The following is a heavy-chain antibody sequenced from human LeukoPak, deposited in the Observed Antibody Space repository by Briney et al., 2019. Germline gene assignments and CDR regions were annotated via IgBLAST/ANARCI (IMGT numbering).Heavy chain of an antibody. V-gene: IGHV3-21*04. Sequence: GGSLRLSCAASGFTFSSYTMNWVRQSPGKGLEWVSSISSSSSYIYYADSVKGRFTISRDNSKNTLYLQMNSLRAEDTALYYCARLLVYGGGGEAFDYWGQGILVTVSS. J-gene: IGHJ4*02. CDR2: ISSSSSYI. CDR3: ARLLVYGGGGEAFDY. D-gene: IGHD1-26*01. CDR1: GFTFSSYT.